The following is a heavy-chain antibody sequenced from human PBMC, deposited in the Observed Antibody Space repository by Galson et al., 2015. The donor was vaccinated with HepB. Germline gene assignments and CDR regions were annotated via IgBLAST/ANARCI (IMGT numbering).Heavy chain of an antibody. CDR3: AKVLVSWYFDL. CDR2: LGYIGGGT. Sequence: SLRLSCAASGFTFNTYDMTWVRQAPGKGLEWVPSLGYIGGGTTYADSVKGRFTISRDNSKSTLYLQMNSLRADYTAVYYCAKVLVSWYFDLWGRGTLVTVSS. CDR1: GFTFNTYD. J-gene: IGHJ2*01. V-gene: IGHV3-23*01.